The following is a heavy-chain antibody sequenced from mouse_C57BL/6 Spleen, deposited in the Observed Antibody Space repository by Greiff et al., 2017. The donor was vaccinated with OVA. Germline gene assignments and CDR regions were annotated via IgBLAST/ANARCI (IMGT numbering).Heavy chain of an antibody. D-gene: IGHD1-1*01. J-gene: IGHJ4*01. CDR2: ISNLAYSI. CDR3: ARLGYYGSREAMDY. Sequence: DVMLVESGGGLVQPGGSLKLSCAASGFTFSDYGMAWVRQAPRKGPEWVAFISNLAYSIYYADTVTGRFTISRENAKNTLYLEMSSLRSEDTAMYYCARLGYYGSREAMDYWGQGTSVTVSS. V-gene: IGHV5-15*01. CDR1: GFTFSDYG.